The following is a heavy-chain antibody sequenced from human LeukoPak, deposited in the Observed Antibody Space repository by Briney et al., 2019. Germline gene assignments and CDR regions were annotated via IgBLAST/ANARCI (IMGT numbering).Heavy chain of an antibody. D-gene: IGHD1-26*01. CDR1: GGSFSGYY. CDR3: ARDRVGARGYFDY. J-gene: IGHJ4*02. V-gene: IGHV4-34*01. Sequence: SETLSLTCAVYGGSFSGYYWSWIRQPPGKGLEWIGEINHSGSTNYNPSLKSRVTISVDTSKNQFSLKLSSVTAADTAVYYCARDRVGARGYFDYWGQGTLVTVSS. CDR2: INHSGST.